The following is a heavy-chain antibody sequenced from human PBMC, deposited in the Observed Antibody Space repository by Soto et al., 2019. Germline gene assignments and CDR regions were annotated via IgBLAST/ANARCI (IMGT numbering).Heavy chain of an antibody. Sequence: QVQLVESGGGVVQPGRSLRLSCAASGFTFSSYGMHWVRQAPGKGLEWVAVISYDGSNKYYADSVKGRFTISRDNSKNTLYLQMNSLRAEDTAVYYRAKMVLPNYYYYGMDVWGQGTTVTVSS. V-gene: IGHV3-30*18. D-gene: IGHD2-8*01. CDR2: ISYDGSNK. CDR1: GFTFSSYG. J-gene: IGHJ6*02. CDR3: AKMVLPNYYYYGMDV.